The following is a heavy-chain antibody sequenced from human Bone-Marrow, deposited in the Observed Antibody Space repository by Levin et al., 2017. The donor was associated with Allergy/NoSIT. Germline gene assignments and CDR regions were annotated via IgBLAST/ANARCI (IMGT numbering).Heavy chain of an antibody. J-gene: IGHJ2*01. D-gene: IGHD2-15*01. CDR2: ISSTSKSI. CDR1: GFNFNFYS. CDR3: ARGFYSEWYFDL. V-gene: IGHV3-48*01. Sequence: GGSLRLSCEASGFNFNFYSMNWVRQAPGKGLEWVSYISSTSKSIDYADSVTGRFTISRDSAKNSLYLHMNSLRVEDTAVYFCARGFYSEWYFDLWGRGALVTVSS.